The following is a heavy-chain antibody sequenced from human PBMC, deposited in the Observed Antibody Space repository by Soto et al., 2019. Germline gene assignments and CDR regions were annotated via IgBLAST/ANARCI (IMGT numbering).Heavy chain of an antibody. J-gene: IGHJ4*02. CDR2: ITDDGSTT. CDR3: TRGPRPTSIGTGAF. D-gene: IGHD3-10*01. Sequence: GGSLRLSCETSGFIFKMYWMHWVRQVPGQGPQWVARITDDGSTTYYAASVEGRFTISRDNAKNALYLQMTSLRPDDTAVYYCTRGPRPTSIGTGAFWGQGTLATVSS. CDR1: GFIFKMYW. V-gene: IGHV3-74*01.